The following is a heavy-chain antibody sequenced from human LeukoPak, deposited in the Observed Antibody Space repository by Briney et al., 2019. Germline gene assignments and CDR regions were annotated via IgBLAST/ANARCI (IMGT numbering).Heavy chain of an antibody. J-gene: IGHJ3*01. Sequence: PSETLSLTCAIYGGSFNGQYRSWIRQSPGMGLEWIGGISPGGSSIYNPSVKGRVSITLDTSRSQYSLRLTSVTAADTAVYYCARNGRYCDTKCSGDAFDLWGQGTVVVASS. D-gene: IGHD3-9*01. V-gene: IGHV4-34*01. CDR1: GGSFNGQY. CDR2: ISPGGSS. CDR3: ARNGRYCDTKCSGDAFDL.